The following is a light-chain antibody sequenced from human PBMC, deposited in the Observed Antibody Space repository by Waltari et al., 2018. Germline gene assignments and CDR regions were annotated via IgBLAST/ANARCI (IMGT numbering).Light chain of an antibody. CDR2: AAS. CDR3: LQRFSTPRT. CDR1: QSINTY. J-gene: IGKJ1*01. V-gene: IGKV1-39*01. Sequence: DIQMTQSPSSLSASVGDRVTITCRASQSINTYLNWYQQIPGKAPKLLIYAASSLQSGVPSRFSGSGSGTDFTLTISSLQPEDFATYYCLQRFSTPRTFGQGTKVEIK.